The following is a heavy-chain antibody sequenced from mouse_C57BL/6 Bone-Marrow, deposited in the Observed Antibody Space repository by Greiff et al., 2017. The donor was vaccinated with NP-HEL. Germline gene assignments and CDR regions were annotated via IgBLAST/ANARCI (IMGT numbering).Heavy chain of an antibody. J-gene: IGHJ4*01. CDR3: ARWGSSYNAMDY. CDR2: IDPNSGGT. Sequence: VKLMESGAELVEPGASVKLSCKASGYTFTSYWMHWVKQRPGRGLEWIGRIDPNSGGTKYNEKFKSKATLTVDKPSSTAYMQLSSLTSEDSSVYYCARWGSSYNAMDYWGQGTSVTVSS. CDR1: GYTFTSYW. V-gene: IGHV1-72*01. D-gene: IGHD1-1*01.